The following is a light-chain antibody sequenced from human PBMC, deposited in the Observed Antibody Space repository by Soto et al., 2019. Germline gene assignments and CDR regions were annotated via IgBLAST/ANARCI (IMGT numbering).Light chain of an antibody. CDR3: QQYGSSPPIT. CDR2: GAS. V-gene: IGKV3-20*01. Sequence: TQSPATLAVYPGEGATLSCRASQGIGDTLAWYQQKPGQAPRVLIYGASTRATGIPARFSGSGSGTDFTLTISRLEPEDFAVYYCQQYGSSPPITFGQGTRLEIK. CDR1: QGIGDT. J-gene: IGKJ5*01.